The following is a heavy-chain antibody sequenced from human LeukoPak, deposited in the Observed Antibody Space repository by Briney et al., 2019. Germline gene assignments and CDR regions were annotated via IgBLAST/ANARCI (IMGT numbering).Heavy chain of an antibody. CDR1: GFTFSSYS. CDR3: ARAGTPTYYYDSSGYYFDY. D-gene: IGHD3-22*01. CDR2: ISSSSSYI. Sequence: GGSLRLSCAASGFTFSSYSMNWVRQAPGKGLEWVSSISSSSSYIYYADSVKGRFTISRDNAKNSLYLQMNSLRAEDTAVYYCARAGTPTYYYDSSGYYFDYWGQGTLVTVPS. J-gene: IGHJ4*02. V-gene: IGHV3-21*01.